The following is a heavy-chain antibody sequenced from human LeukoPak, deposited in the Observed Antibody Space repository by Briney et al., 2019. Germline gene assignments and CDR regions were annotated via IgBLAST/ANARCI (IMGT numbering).Heavy chain of an antibody. Sequence: PGGTLRLSCAASGVPFSSYYMHWVRQAPGKGLEWVAVIWFGVSYKYYADSVKGRLTISRDNSKNTLYLQMSSLRAEDTAVYFCARDPSGGSYYYGMDVWGQGTTVTVSS. D-gene: IGHD2-15*01. J-gene: IGHJ6*02. CDR3: ARDPSGGSYYYGMDV. CDR2: IWFGVSYK. CDR1: GVPFSSYY. V-gene: IGHV3-33*01.